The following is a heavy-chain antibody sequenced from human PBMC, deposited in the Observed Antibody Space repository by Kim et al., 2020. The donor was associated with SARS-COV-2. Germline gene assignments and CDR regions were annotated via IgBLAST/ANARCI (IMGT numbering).Heavy chain of an antibody. V-gene: IGHV3-53*04. D-gene: IGHD3-10*01. Sequence: ADSVKGPFTISRHNSKNTLYLPMNSLRAEDTAVYYCARGLWFGDIYYFDYWGQGTLVTVSS. J-gene: IGHJ4*02. CDR3: ARGLWFGDIYYFDY.